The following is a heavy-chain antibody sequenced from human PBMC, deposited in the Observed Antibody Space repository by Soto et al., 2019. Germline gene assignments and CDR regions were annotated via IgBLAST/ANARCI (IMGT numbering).Heavy chain of an antibody. CDR1: GFTFSDYY. Sequence: PGGSLRLSCAASGFTFSDYYMSWIRQAPGKGLEWVSYISGSSYTIYYADSVKGRFTISRDNAKNLLYLQMNSLRAEDTAVYYCAQGGHYDYYYYGMDVWGQGTTVTVSS. CDR3: AQGGHYDYYYYGMDV. J-gene: IGHJ6*02. D-gene: IGHD1-26*01. CDR2: ISGSSYTI. V-gene: IGHV3-11*01.